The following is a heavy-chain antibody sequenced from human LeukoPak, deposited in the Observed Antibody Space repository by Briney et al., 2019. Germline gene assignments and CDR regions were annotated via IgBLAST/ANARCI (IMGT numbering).Heavy chain of an antibody. V-gene: IGHV3-74*01. D-gene: IGHD6-25*01. CDR1: GFTFSSYW. Sequence: PGGSLRLSCAASGFTFSSYWMHWVRQAPGKGLVWVARINSDGSSTSYADSVKGRFTISRHNAKNTLYLQMNSLRAEDTAVYYCARAATERYYYGMDVWGQGTTVTVSS. CDR3: ARAATERYYYGMDV. J-gene: IGHJ6*02. CDR2: INSDGSST.